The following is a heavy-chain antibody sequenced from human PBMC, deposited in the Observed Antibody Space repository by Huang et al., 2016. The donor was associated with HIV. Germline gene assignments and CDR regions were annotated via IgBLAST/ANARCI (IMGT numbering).Heavy chain of an antibody. V-gene: IGHV3-23*01. CDR1: GFTFSSYA. CDR3: AKADSGAAAGSLVDY. CDR2: ITGRGSSA. J-gene: IGHJ4*02. D-gene: IGHD6-13*01. Sequence: EVQLLESGGGLVQPGGSLRLSCAASGFTFSSYAMSWVRQAPGKGLEWVSSITGRGSSANYADSVKGRFTISRDNSKNTLYLQMNSLRAEDTAIYYCAKADSGAAAGSLVDYWGQGTLVTVSS.